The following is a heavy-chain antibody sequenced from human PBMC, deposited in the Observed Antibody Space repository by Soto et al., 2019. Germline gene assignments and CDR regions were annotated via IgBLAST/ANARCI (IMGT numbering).Heavy chain of an antibody. CDR1: GFTFSSYW. CDR3: ARVYDYGDYRFDY. V-gene: IGHV3-74*01. D-gene: IGHD4-17*01. J-gene: IGHJ4*02. Sequence: EVQLVESGGGLVQPGGSLRLSCAASGFTFSSYWMHWVRQAPGKGLVWVSRINSDGSSTSYADSVKGRFTISRDNAKNTLYLPMNSLRAEDTAVYYCARVYDYGDYRFDYWVQGTLVTVSS. CDR2: INSDGSST.